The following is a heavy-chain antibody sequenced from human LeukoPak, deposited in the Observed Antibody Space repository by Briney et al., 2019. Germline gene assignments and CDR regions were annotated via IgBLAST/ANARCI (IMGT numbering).Heavy chain of an antibody. V-gene: IGHV4-61*08. CDR1: GGSISSGDYY. CDR2: IYYSGST. J-gene: IGHJ5*01. CDR3: ARGGWSLDS. Sequence: SETLSLTCTVSGGSISSGDYYWSWIRQPPGKGLEWIGYIYYSGSTNYNPSLKSRVTISVDTSKNQFSLKLTSVTAADTAVYYCARGGWSLDSWGQGTLVTVSS.